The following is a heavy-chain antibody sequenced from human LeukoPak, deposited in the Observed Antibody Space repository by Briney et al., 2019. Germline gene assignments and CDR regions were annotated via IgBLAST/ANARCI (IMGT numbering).Heavy chain of an antibody. CDR3: AKESEITMIVVVISIFDY. J-gene: IGHJ4*02. V-gene: IGHV3-23*01. CDR2: ISGSGGST. Sequence: QTGGSLRLSCAASGFTFSSYAMSWVRQAPGKGLEWVSAISGSGGSTYYADSVKGRFTISRDNSKNTLYLQMNSLRAEDTAVYYCAKESEITMIVVVISIFDYWGQGTLVTVSS. CDR1: GFTFSSYA. D-gene: IGHD3-22*01.